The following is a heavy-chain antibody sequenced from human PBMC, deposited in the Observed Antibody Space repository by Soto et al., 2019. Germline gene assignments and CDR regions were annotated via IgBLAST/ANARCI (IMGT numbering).Heavy chain of an antibody. J-gene: IGHJ6*03. CDR3: ARGLILWFGELSRRGGYYYYMDV. Sequence: QVQLQQWGAGLLKPSETLSLTCAVYGGSFSGYQWSWIRQTPGKGLEWIGGINDSGDINYNPSLKTRVTILMASTKKQISLRLSSVTAADTAVYYCARGLILWFGELSRRGGYYYYMDVWGKGTTVTVSS. CDR2: INDSGDI. V-gene: IGHV4-34*01. CDR1: GGSFSGYQ. D-gene: IGHD3-10*01.